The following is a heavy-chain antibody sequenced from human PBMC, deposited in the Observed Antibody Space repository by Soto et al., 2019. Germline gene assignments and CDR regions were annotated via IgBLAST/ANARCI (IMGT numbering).Heavy chain of an antibody. Sequence: ASVKVSCKASGDGFTTYYLHWVRQAPGQGLEWLGMINPNGGATAYAQNFQGRVSMTTDMSTSTVFMDLSSLRFDDTAVYYCARGISGTYTALDFWGQGALVTVSS. J-gene: IGHJ4*02. V-gene: IGHV1-46*01. CDR1: GDGFTTYY. CDR3: ARGISGTYTALDF. D-gene: IGHD1-26*01. CDR2: INPNGGAT.